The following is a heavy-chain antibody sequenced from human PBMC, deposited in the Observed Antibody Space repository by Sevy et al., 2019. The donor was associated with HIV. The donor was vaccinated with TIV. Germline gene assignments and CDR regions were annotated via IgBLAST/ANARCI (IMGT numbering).Heavy chain of an antibody. CDR2: ISGSGGST. J-gene: IGHJ3*02. Sequence: GGSLRLSCAASGFTFSSYAMSWVRQAPGKGLQWVSAISGSGGSTYYADSVKGRFTISRGNSKKTVYLQMYSLRAENRAVYYGASVVRGRSSGPRGIPTADFDIWGQWTMVTVS. V-gene: IGHV3-23*01. CDR1: GFTFSSYA. D-gene: IGHD6-25*01. CDR3: ASVVRGRSSGPRGIPTADFDI.